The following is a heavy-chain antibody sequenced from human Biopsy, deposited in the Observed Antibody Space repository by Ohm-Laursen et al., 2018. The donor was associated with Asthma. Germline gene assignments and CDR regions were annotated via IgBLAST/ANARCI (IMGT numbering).Heavy chain of an antibody. D-gene: IGHD5-12*01. Sequence: SETLSLTCTVSGASIRGSGSYWAWIRQAPGKGPEWIGTTHYSGSTFYRPSLRSRVTMSLDTSTNQFSLRVRSVTATDTAVYYCASPVSRAFGGYEWAAVFDYWGQGILVTVSS. CDR1: GASIRGSGSY. V-gene: IGHV4-39*01. J-gene: IGHJ4*02. CDR2: THYSGST. CDR3: ASPVSRAFGGYEWAAVFDY.